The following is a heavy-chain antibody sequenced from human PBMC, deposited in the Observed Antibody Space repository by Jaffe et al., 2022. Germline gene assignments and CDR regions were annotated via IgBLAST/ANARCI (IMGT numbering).Heavy chain of an antibody. J-gene: IGHJ3*02. Sequence: EVQLVESGGGLVKPGGSLRLSCAASGFTFSNVWMTWVRQAPGKGLEWVGRIKRRSEGETTDYAAPVRGRFTISRDDSKNTLYLQMNSVKIEDTAVYYCTTGDCSSTGSCHAFDIWGQGTMVTVSS. V-gene: IGHV3-15*05. D-gene: IGHD2-2*01. CDR2: IKRRSEGETT. CDR1: GFTFSNVW. CDR3: TTGDCSSTGSCHAFDI.